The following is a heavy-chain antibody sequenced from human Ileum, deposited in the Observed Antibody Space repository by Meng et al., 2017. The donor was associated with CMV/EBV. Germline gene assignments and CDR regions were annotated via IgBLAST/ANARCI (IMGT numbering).Heavy chain of an antibody. CDR1: GFTFFNYP. Sequence: RLSCAASGFTFFNYPMGWVRQAPGKGLEWVSSITANGVTTFYADSAKGRFTISRDNSKNTLSLQVNGLRADDAAVYFCVRGDYAYDYWGQGTLVTVSS. V-gene: IGHV3-23*01. D-gene: IGHD4-17*01. CDR2: ITANGVTT. J-gene: IGHJ4*02. CDR3: VRGDYAYDY.